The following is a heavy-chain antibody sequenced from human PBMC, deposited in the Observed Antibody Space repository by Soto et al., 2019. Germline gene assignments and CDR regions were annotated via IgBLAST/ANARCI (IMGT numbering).Heavy chain of an antibody. D-gene: IGHD3-10*01. V-gene: IGHV1-69*06. J-gene: IGHJ3*02. Sequence: QVQLEQSGAEVKKPGSSVKVSCKASGGTLSDHGVAWLRQAPGQGLEWMGGTIPVFNTAKYAQKFQGRVTVTADKFTNIAYIELSSLRSDDTAFYFCARGVYGSGNYYTGPSAFDIWGQGTMVIVS. CDR3: ARGVYGSGNYYTGPSAFDI. CDR2: TIPVFNTA. CDR1: GGTLSDHG.